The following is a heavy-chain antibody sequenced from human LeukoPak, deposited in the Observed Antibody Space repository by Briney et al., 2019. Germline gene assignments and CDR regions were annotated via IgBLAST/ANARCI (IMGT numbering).Heavy chain of an antibody. CDR2: ISSSGSTI. D-gene: IGHD1-1*01. CDR3: ARGGTTGTTVFDY. CDR1: GFTFSSYS. V-gene: IGHV3-48*04. J-gene: IGHJ4*02. Sequence: GGSLRLSCAASGFTFSSYSMNWVRQAPGKGLEWVSYISSSGSTIYYADSVKGRFTIPRDNAKNSLYLQMNSLRAEDTAVYYCARGGTTGTTVFDYWGQGTLVTVSS.